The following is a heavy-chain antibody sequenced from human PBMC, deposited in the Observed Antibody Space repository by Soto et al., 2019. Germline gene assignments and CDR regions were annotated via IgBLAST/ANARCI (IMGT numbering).Heavy chain of an antibody. CDR2: IGIAGDT. J-gene: IGHJ5*02. CDR1: GFTFSSYD. D-gene: IGHD2-15*01. V-gene: IGHV3-13*01. CDR3: ARGTYCSGCRCYPHNWFDP. Sequence: GGSLRLSCAASGFTFSSYDMHWVRQVTGKGLEWVSAIGIAGDTYYAGSAKGRFTTSRENAKNSLSLQMDSLRAEDTAVYYCARGTYCSGCRCYPHNWFDPWGQGTLVTVSS.